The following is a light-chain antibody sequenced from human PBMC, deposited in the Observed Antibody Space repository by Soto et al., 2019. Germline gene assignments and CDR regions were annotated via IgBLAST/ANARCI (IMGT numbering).Light chain of an antibody. CDR3: QQRSVWPLT. V-gene: IGKV3-11*01. J-gene: IGKJ4*01. CDR2: DSS. Sequence: EIVLTQFPATLSLSPGDGATLSCRASQSVSNYLAWYQQKSGQAPRLLIYDSSNRATGSPARFSGSGSRTVFSLIISSLEAEDFAIYYCQQRSVWPLTFGGGTNVEIK. CDR1: QSVSNY.